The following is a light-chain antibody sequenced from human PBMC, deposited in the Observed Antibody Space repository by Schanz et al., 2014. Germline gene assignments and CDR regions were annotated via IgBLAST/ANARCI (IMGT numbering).Light chain of an antibody. J-gene: IGKJ4*01. V-gene: IGKV4-1*01. CDR2: WVS. CDR3: QQYYSILLT. Sequence: DIVMTQSPDSLAVSLGERATINCKSSQSVLYTSDNKNYLAWYQHKPGQPPKLLISWVSTRESGVPDRFSGSGSGTDFTLTISSLQAEDVAVYYCQQYYSILLTFGGGTKVEIK. CDR1: QSVLYTSDNKNY.